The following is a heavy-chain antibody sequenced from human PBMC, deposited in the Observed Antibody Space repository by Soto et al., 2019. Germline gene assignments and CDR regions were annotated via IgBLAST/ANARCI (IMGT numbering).Heavy chain of an antibody. CDR1: GGSFSGYY. J-gene: IGHJ4*02. V-gene: IGHV4-34*01. CDR2: INHSGST. CDR3: ARALVRGLIVVVVAATPDRYFDY. D-gene: IGHD2-15*01. Sequence: SETLSLTCAVYGGSFSGYYWSWIRQPPGKGLEWIGEINHSGSTNYNPSLKSRVTISVDTSKNQFSLKLGSVTAADTAVYYCARALVRGLIVVVVAATPDRYFDYWGQGTLVTVSS.